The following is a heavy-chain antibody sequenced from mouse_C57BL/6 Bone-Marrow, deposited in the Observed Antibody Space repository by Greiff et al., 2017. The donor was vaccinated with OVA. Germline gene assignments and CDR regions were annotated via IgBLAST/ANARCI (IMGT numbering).Heavy chain of an antibody. CDR1: GFTFSDYG. V-gene: IGHV5-17*01. D-gene: IGHD2-5*01. CDR2: ISSGSSTI. Sequence: EVQLMESGGGLVKPGGSLKLSCAASGFTFSDYGMHWVRQAPEKGLEWVAYISSGSSTIYYADTVKGRFTISRDNAKNTLFLQMTSLRSEDTAMYYCARRYSNYGFAYWGQGTLVTVSA. CDR3: ARRYSNYGFAY. J-gene: IGHJ3*01.